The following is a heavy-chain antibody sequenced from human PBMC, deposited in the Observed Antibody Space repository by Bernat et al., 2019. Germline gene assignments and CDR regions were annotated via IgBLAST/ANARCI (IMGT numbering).Heavy chain of an antibody. CDR1: GFTFSDYY. CDR3: ARLDYGGNSGVFDY. Sequence: QVQLVESGGGLVKPGGSLRLSCAASGFTFSDYYMSWIRQAPGKGLEWVSYISSSSYTNYADSVKGRLTISRDNAKNSLYLQMNSLRAEDTAVYYCARLDYGGNSGVFDYWGQGTLVTVSS. J-gene: IGHJ4*02. V-gene: IGHV3-11*05. D-gene: IGHD4-17*01. CDR2: ISSSSYT.